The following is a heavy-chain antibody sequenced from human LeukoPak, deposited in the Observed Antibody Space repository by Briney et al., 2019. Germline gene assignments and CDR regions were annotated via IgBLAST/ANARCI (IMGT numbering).Heavy chain of an antibody. V-gene: IGHV1-18*01. D-gene: IGHD1-26*01. J-gene: IGHJ4*02. CDR1: GYTFTSYG. Sequence: ASVKVPCKASGYTFTSYGISWVRQAPGQGLEWMGWISAYNGNTNYAQKLQGRVTMTTDTSTSTAYMELRSLRSDDTAVYYCARDRKVGATLWRTDYWGQGTLVTVSS. CDR3: ARDRKVGATLWRTDY. CDR2: ISAYNGNT.